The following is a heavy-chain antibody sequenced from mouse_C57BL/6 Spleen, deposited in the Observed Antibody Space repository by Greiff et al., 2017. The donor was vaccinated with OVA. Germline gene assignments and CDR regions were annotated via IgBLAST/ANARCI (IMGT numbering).Heavy chain of an antibody. J-gene: IGHJ4*01. D-gene: IGHD2-1*01. CDR3: AIALHYGNYGAMDY. V-gene: IGHV1-74*01. CDR2: IHPSDSDT. Sequence: VQLQQPGAELVKPGASVKVSCKASGYTFTSYWMHWVKQRPGQGLEWIGRIHPSDSDTNYNQKFKGKATLIVDTSSSTAYMQLSSLTSEDAAVEYCAIALHYGNYGAMDYWGQGTSVTVSS. CDR1: GYTFTSYW.